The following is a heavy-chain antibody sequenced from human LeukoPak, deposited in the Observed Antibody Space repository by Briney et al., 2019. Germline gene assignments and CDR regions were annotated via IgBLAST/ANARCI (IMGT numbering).Heavy chain of an antibody. Sequence: SETLSLTCAVSGGSISSGGYSLSWIRQPPGKGLEWIGYIYHSGSTYYNPSLKSRVTISVDRSKNQFSLKLSSVTAADTAVYYCARGFFVAARRGWFDPWGQGTLVTVSS. CDR2: IYHSGST. V-gene: IGHV4-30-2*01. J-gene: IGHJ5*02. CDR3: ARGFFVAARRGWFDP. CDR1: GGSISSGGYS. D-gene: IGHD6-6*01.